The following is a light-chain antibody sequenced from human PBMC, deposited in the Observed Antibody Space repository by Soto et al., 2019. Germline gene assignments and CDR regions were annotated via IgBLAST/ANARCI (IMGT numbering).Light chain of an antibody. J-gene: IGLJ3*02. CDR3: QSYDSSLSGWV. CDR1: SSNIGAGYD. Sequence: QPVLTQPPSVSGAPGQRVTISCTGSSSNIGAGYDVHWYQQLPGTAPKLLIYGNSNRPSGVPDRFSGYKSRTSASLAITGLQAEDEADYYCQSYDSSLSGWVFGGGTKLTVL. V-gene: IGLV1-40*01. CDR2: GNS.